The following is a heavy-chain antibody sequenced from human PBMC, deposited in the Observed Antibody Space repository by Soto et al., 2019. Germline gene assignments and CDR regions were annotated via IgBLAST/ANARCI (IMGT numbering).Heavy chain of an antibody. CDR2: IVVGSGNT. CDR1: GFTFTSSA. J-gene: IGHJ4*02. CDR3: AAAVRGWPTPAYYFDY. V-gene: IGHV1-58*02. Sequence: ASVKVSCKASGFTFTSSAMQWVRQARGQRLEWIGWIVVGSGNTNYAQKFQERVTITRDMSKSTAYMELSSLRSEDTAVYYCAAAVRGWPTPAYYFDYWGQGTLVTVSS. D-gene: IGHD6-19*01.